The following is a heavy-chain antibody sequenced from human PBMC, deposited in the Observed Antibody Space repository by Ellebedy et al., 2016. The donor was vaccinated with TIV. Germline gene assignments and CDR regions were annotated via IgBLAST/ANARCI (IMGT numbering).Heavy chain of an antibody. J-gene: IGHJ5*02. D-gene: IGHD5-12*01. CDR3: ARRDSGWTPGGTYNWFDP. CDR1: GVSVSSTSYY. V-gene: IGHV4-39*01. CDR2: VYYSGNT. Sequence: GSLRLSCTVSGVSVSSTSYYWGWIRQPPGKGLEWIGTVYYSGNTYYNPSLKSRVTTSVDTSKNQFSLKLTSVTAADTAVYHCARRDSGWTPGGTYNWFDPWGQGTLVTVSS.